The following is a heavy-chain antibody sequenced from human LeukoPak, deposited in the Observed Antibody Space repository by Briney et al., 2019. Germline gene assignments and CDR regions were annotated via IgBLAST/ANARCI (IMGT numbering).Heavy chain of an antibody. CDR2: IYYSGST. CDR1: GGSISSYY. CDR3: ARARSYYDFWSPMDV. V-gene: IGHV4-59*01. J-gene: IGHJ6*02. D-gene: IGHD3-3*01. Sequence: SETLSLTCTVSGGSISSYYWSWIRQPPGKGLEWIGYIYYSGSTNYNPSLKSRVTISVDTSKNQFSLKLGSVTAADTAVYYCARARSYYDFWSPMDVWGQGTTVTVSS.